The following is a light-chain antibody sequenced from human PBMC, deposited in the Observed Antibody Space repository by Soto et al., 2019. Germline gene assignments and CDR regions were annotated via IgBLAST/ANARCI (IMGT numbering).Light chain of an antibody. Sequence: IVMTQSPDSLAVSLGERATINCKSSQSVLYSSNNKNYLAWYQQKPGQSPKLLIYWASTRESGVPDRFSGRGSGTEFTLTISSLQAEDVAVYYWQKYYSTPPYTVGQGNKLEIK. CDR3: QKYYSTPPYT. V-gene: IGKV4-1*01. CDR2: WAS. CDR1: QSVLYSSNNKNY. J-gene: IGKJ2*01.